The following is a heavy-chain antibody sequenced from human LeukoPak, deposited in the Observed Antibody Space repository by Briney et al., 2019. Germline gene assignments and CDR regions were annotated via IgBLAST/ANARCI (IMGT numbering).Heavy chain of an antibody. CDR3: ARDKYDILTGYEYFDY. CDR2: IYTSGST. J-gene: IGHJ4*02. D-gene: IGHD3-9*01. Sequence: PSETLSLTCTVSGGSISSYYWSWIRQPAGKGLEWIGRIYTSGSTNYNPSLKSRVTMSVDTSKNQFSLKLSSVTAADTAVYYCARDKYDILTGYEYFDYWAREPWSPSPQ. V-gene: IGHV4-4*07. CDR1: GGSISSYY.